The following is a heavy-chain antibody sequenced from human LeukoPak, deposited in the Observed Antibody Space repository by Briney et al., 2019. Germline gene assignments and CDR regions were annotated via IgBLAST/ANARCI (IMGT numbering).Heavy chain of an antibody. J-gene: IGHJ5*02. V-gene: IGHV1-18*01. D-gene: IGHD3-9*01. CDR1: GYTFTSHG. Sequence: VASVKVSCKASGYTFTSHGISWVRQAPGQGLEWMGWISAYNGNTNYAQKLQGRVTMTTDTSTSTAYMELRSLRSDDTAVYYCARGGIFDWLGSFDPWGQGTLVTVSS. CDR2: ISAYNGNT. CDR3: ARGGIFDWLGSFDP.